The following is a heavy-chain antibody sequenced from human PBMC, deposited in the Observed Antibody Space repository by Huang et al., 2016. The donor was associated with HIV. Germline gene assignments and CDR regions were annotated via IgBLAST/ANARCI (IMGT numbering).Heavy chain of an antibody. J-gene: IGHJ6*03. CDR3: ARGGGIQLWLLGYYYMDV. CDR1: GYTFSSFG. CDR2: ISVYNGNT. Sequence: QVQLVQSGAEVKKPGASVKVSCKASGYTFSSFGISWVRQAPGQGLAWVGWISVYNGNTKFAQKFQGRLTMTTDTSTSTAYMELRSLRSDDTAVYYGARGGGIQLWLLGYYYMDVWGNGTTVTVSS. V-gene: IGHV1-18*01. D-gene: IGHD5-18*01.